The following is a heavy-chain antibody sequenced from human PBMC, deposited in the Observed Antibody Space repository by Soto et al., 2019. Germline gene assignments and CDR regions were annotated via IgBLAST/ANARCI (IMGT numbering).Heavy chain of an antibody. Sequence: EVQLLESGGGLVQPGGSLRFSCAASGFTFSSYAMSWVRQAPGKGLEWVSAISGSGGSTYYADSVKGRFTISRDNSKNTLYLQMNSLRAEDTAVYYCTRDSGGRDAYWGQGTLVTVSS. D-gene: IGHD2-15*01. CDR3: TRDSGGRDAY. CDR1: GFTFSSYA. CDR2: ISGSGGST. J-gene: IGHJ4*02. V-gene: IGHV3-23*01.